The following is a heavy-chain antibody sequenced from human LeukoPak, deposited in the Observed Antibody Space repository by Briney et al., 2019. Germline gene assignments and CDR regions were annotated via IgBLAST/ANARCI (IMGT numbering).Heavy chain of an antibody. CDR2: ISAYNGNT. CDR1: GYTFTSYG. J-gene: IGHJ6*03. CDR3: AIFGVTPPPYYYYYMDV. V-gene: IGHV1-18*01. Sequence: ASVKVSCKASGYTFTSYGISWVRQAPGQGLEWMGWISAYNGNTNYAQKFQGRVTMTRDTSTSTGYMELSRLTSDDTAVYYCAIFGVTPPPYYYYYMDVWGKGTTVTISS. D-gene: IGHD3-16*01.